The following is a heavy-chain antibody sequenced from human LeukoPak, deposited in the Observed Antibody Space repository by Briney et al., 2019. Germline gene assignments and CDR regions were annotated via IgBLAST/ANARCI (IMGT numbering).Heavy chain of an antibody. CDR2: IYYSGST. Sequence: SETLSLTCTVSGGSVSSGSYYWSRIRQPPGKGLEWIGYIYYSGSTNYNPSLKSRVTISVDTSKNQFSLKLSSVTAADTAVYYCARESTRITIFGVVSDYYYGMDVWGQGTTVTVSS. J-gene: IGHJ6*02. V-gene: IGHV4-61*01. D-gene: IGHD3-3*01. CDR3: ARESTRITIFGVVSDYYYGMDV. CDR1: GGSVSSGSYY.